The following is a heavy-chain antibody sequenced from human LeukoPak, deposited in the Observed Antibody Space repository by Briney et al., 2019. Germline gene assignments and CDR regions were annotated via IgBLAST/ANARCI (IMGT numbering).Heavy chain of an antibody. CDR2: IYPGDSDT. V-gene: IGHV5-51*01. CDR1: GYSFTSYW. Sequence: GESLKISCKGSGYSFTSYWIGWVGHMPGNGLEWMGIIYPGDSDTRYSPSFQGQVTISADKSISTAYLQWSSLKASDTAMYYCARNNYDFWGGFYMGVWGKGTTVTVAS. D-gene: IGHD3-3*01. CDR3: ARNNYDFWGGFYMGV. J-gene: IGHJ6*03.